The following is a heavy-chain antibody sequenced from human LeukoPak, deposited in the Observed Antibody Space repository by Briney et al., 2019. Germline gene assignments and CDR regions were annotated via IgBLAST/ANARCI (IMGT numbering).Heavy chain of an antibody. V-gene: IGHV3-30*04. CDR2: ISYDGSNK. J-gene: IGHJ4*02. Sequence: GGSLRLSCAASGFTFSSYAMHWVRQAPGKGLEWVAVISYDGSNKYYADSVKGRFTISRDNSKNTLYLQMNSLRAEDTAVYYCARGRTAYGYFDYWGQGTLVTVSS. D-gene: IGHD4-17*01. CDR1: GFTFSSYA. CDR3: ARGRTAYGYFDY.